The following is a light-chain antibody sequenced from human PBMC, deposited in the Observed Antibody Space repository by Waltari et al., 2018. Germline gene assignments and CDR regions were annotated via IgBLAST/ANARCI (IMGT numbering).Light chain of an antibody. CDR2: LDS. J-gene: IGLJ3*02. CDR3: HVWDANTVM. Sequence: SSVLTQAPSVSVAPGQPATVTGGGDNMGSRRFHWDQKKPGRAPVLVLYLDSDRPSGIPERFSGSKSGNAATLTISRVEAGDEADYYCHVWDANTVMFGGGTKLTVL. V-gene: IGLV3-21*02. CDR1: NMGSRR.